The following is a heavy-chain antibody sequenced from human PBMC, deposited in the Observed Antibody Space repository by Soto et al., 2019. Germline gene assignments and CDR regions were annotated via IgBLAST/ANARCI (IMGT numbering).Heavy chain of an antibody. CDR2: IYHSGST. V-gene: IGHV4-4*02. Sequence: LSLTCAVSGGSISSSNWWSWVRQPPGKGLEWIGEIYHSGSTNYNPSLKSRVTISVDKSKNQFSLKLSSVTAADTAVYYCARGEEAVAGDDAFDIWGQGTMVTVSS. J-gene: IGHJ3*02. CDR3: ARGEEAVAGDDAFDI. D-gene: IGHD6-19*01. CDR1: GGSISSSNW.